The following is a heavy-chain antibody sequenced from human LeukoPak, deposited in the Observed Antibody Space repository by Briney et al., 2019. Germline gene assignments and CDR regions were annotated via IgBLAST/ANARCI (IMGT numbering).Heavy chain of an antibody. CDR1: GCSFSSYG. J-gene: IGHJ4*02. Sequence: GRALRLSCAASGCSFSSYGLHWVRQAPGKGLEWVAVISYGGSNKYYADFVNGRFTIARDNSKNTLYLQMNSLRAADTAVYYCAKHGLIWVGELRRNYYFDYWGQGTLVTVSS. CDR2: ISYGGSNK. CDR3: AKHGLIWVGELRRNYYFDY. V-gene: IGHV3-30*18. D-gene: IGHD3-10*01.